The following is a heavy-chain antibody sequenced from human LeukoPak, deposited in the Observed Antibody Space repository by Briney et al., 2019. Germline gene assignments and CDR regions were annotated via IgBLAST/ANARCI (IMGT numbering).Heavy chain of an antibody. CDR2: ITSNSNTI. V-gene: IGHV3-48*04. J-gene: IGHJ4*01. CDR1: GFILNSYS. D-gene: IGHD1/OR15-1a*01. CDR3: ARNTPHFDF. Sequence: GGSLRLSCAGSGFILNSYSMNWVRRAPGKGLEWISYITSNSNTIYYADSVKGRFTISRDNANNSLYLQMDSLKVDDTAVYYCARNTPHFDFWGHGTLVTVSS.